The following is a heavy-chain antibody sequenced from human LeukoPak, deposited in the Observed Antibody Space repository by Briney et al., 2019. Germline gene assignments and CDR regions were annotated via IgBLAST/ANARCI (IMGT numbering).Heavy chain of an antibody. CDR1: GGSFSGYY. D-gene: IGHD1-26*01. J-gene: IGHJ4*02. V-gene: IGHV4-34*01. CDR2: INHSGST. CDR3: ARDWMGRPFDY. Sequence: SETLSLTCAAYGGSFSGYYWSWIRQPPGKGLEWIGEINHSGSTNYNPSLKSRVTISVDTSKSQFSLKLTSVTAADTAVYYCARDWMGRPFDYWGQGTLVAVSS.